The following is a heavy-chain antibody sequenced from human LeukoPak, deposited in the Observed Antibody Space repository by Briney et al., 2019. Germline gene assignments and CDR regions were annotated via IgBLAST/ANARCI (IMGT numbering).Heavy chain of an antibody. D-gene: IGHD4-11*01. CDR1: GYMFTNYD. V-gene: IGHV1-8*03. CDR2: MNPQSGNT. CDR3: ARGPNYSNFGSAYYYYMDV. J-gene: IGHJ6*03. Sequence: ASVKVSCKASGYMFTNYDINWVRQATGQGLEWMGWMNPQSGNTGYAQKFRGRVTITRDTSITTAYMELSSPRSEDTAVYYCARGPNYSNFGSAYYYYMDVRGKGTTVTVSS.